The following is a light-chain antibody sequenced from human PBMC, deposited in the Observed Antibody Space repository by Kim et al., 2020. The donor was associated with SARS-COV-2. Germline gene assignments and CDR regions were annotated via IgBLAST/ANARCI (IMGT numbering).Light chain of an antibody. V-gene: IGKV1-27*01. CDR3: QQHNSAPPP. Sequence: DIQMTQSPSSLSASVGDRVTITCRASQDIENYLAWYQQKPGKVPKLLIYAASTLQSGVPSRFSGGGSGTEFTLTISSLQPEDVATYYCQQHNSAPPPFGRGTQVEIK. CDR1: QDIENY. CDR2: AAS. J-gene: IGKJ4*01.